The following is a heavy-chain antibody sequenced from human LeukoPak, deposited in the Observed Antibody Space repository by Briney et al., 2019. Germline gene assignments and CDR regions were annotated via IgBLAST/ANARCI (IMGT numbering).Heavy chain of an antibody. D-gene: IGHD3-22*01. CDR2: INHSGST. V-gene: IGHV4-34*01. J-gene: IGHJ4*02. CDR1: GGSFSGSY. Sequence: ADPLTLTCAVYGGSFSGSYCSWIRQPPGKGLEWIGEINHSGSTNYNPSLKSRVTISVDTSKNQFSLKLSSVTAADTAVYYCARTKSSGSYPDYWGQGTLVTVSS. CDR3: ARTKSSGSYPDY.